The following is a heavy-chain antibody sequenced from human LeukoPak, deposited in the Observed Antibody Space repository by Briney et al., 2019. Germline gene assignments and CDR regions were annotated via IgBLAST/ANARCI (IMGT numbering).Heavy chain of an antibody. CDR1: GGSISSGGYY. V-gene: IGHV4-31*03. Sequence: PSQTLSLTCTVSGGSISSGGYYWSWIRQHPGKGLEWIEYIYYSGSTYYNPSLKSRFTISVDTSKNQFSLKLSSVTAADTAVYYCAKGYSYGTGYNWFDPWGQGTLVTVSS. CDR3: AKGYSYGTGYNWFDP. CDR2: IYYSGST. J-gene: IGHJ5*02. D-gene: IGHD5-18*01.